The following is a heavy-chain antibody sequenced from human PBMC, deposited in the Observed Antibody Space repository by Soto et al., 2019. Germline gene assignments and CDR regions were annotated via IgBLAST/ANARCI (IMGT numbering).Heavy chain of an antibody. CDR1: GDSISSDNW. J-gene: IGHJ4*02. D-gene: IGHD1-1*01. V-gene: IGHV4-4*02. Sequence: QVQLQESGPGLVKPSGTLSLTCAVSGDSISSDNWWTWVRQPPGKGMEWIGEIYHSGSTYYNPSLKCRVLISVDNSKNQFSLQLYSVTAEDTAIYYCARGTIQRIFDYWGQGTVVSVSS. CDR3: ARGTIQRIFDY. CDR2: IYHSGST.